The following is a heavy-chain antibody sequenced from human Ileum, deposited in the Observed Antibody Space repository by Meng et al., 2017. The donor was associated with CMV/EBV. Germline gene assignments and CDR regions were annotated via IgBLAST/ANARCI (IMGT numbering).Heavy chain of an antibody. CDR2: IIPIFGTT. V-gene: IGHV1-69*05. CDR3: ARSSSGHYVLDYADD. D-gene: IGHD3-22*01. J-gene: IGHJ4*02. CDR1: GGTFNNYA. Sequence: SVKVSCKASGGTFNNYAIAWVRQAPGQGLEWVEGIIPIFGTTTYAQKFQGRVTITTDESTSIAYMELSSLRSEDTAVYYCARSSSGHYVLDYADDWGQGTLVTVSS.